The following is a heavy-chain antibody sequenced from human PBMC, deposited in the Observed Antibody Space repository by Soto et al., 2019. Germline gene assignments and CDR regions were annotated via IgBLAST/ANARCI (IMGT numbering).Heavy chain of an antibody. D-gene: IGHD2-15*01. J-gene: IGHJ4*02. Sequence: EVQLLESGGGLVQPGGSLRLSCAASGFTFSSYAMSWVRQAPGKGLEWVSSISESGGTTYYADSVKGRFTISRDSSKNTLYLQMNSLRAEDTAIYYCARGSCTGPDWGQGTPVTVSS. V-gene: IGHV3-23*01. CDR2: ISESGGTT. CDR3: ARGSCTGPD. CDR1: GFTFSSYA.